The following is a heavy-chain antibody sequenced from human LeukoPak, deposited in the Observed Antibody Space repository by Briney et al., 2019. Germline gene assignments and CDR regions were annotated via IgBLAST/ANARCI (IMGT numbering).Heavy chain of an antibody. D-gene: IGHD3-22*01. V-gene: IGHV3-7*01. CDR2: IKYDGSQK. CDR3: ARDPYDSRAITPFDY. CDR1: GFTFSSYW. Sequence: GGSLRFSCAASGFTFSSYWMSWVRQAPGKGLEWVANIKYDGSQKYYVDSVKGRFTISRDNTKNSLYLQMNSLGAEDTAVYYCARDPYDSRAITPFDYWGQGTLVTVSS. J-gene: IGHJ4*02.